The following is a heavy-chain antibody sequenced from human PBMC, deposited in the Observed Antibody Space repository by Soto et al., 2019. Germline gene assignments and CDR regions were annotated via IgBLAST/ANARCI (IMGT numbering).Heavy chain of an antibody. Sequence: EVQLVESGGGLVQPGGSLRLSCAASGFTLSDHYMDWVRQAPGKGLEWVGRTKNKANRYTTEYAAAVNGRFTISRDDSKNSLYLQMNRLKTDDVAVYFCAGWVSGSTDNLGQGTLVTVSS. CDR2: TKNKANRYTT. CDR1: GFTLSDHY. D-gene: IGHD1-26*01. CDR3: AGWVSGSTDN. J-gene: IGHJ4*02. V-gene: IGHV3-72*01.